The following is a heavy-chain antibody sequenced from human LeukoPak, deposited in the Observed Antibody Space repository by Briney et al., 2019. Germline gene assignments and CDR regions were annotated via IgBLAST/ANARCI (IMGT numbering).Heavy chain of an antibody. D-gene: IGHD2-2*01. V-gene: IGHV1-2*02. CDR3: ATYRRDCSSTSCYKNLRAYSSSVMV. CDR2: INPNSGGT. J-gene: IGHJ4*02. CDR1: GYTFTGYY. Sequence: ASVKVSCKASGYTFTGYYMHWVRQAPRQELEWMGWINPNSGGTNYAQKFQGRVTMTRDTSISTAYMELSRLRSDDTAVYYCATYRRDCSSTSCYKNLRAYSSSVMVWGQGTLVTVSS.